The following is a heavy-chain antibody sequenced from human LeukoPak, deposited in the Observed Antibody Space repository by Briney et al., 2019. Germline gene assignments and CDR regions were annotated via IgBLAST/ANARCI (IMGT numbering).Heavy chain of an antibody. CDR2: IYYSGST. V-gene: IGHV4-59*01. Sequence: SETLSLTCTVSGGSISSYYWSWIRQPPGKGQEWIGYIYYSGSTNYNPSLKSRVTISVDTSKNQFSLKLSSVTAADTAVYYCAREVGGGFDPWGQGTLVTVSS. CDR3: AREVGGGFDP. CDR1: GGSISSYY. J-gene: IGHJ5*02. D-gene: IGHD3-16*01.